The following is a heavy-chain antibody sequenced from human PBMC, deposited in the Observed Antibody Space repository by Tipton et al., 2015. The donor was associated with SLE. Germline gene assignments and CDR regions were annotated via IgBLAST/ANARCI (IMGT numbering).Heavy chain of an antibody. Sequence: TLSLTCTVSGVSISSASYYWNWIRQPAGKGLEWIGRAYTTGSPYYNPSLESRVAISMDTSKNQFSLKLTAVTAADTAVYYCARTLDALDIWGQGTMVTVSS. CDR1: GVSISSASYY. V-gene: IGHV4-61*02. CDR2: AYTTGSP. CDR3: ARTLDALDI. J-gene: IGHJ3*02.